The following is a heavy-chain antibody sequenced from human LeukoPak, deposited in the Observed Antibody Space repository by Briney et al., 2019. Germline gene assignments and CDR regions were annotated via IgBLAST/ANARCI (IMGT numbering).Heavy chain of an antibody. Sequence: SETLSLTCAVYGGSFSGYYWSWIRQPPGKGLEWIGEINHSGSTNYNPSLKSRVTISVDTSKNQFSLKLSSVTAADTAVYYCARGPTAVAGWKYFDLWGRGTLVTVPS. V-gene: IGHV4-34*01. D-gene: IGHD6-19*01. J-gene: IGHJ2*01. CDR1: GGSFSGYY. CDR2: INHSGST. CDR3: ARGPTAVAGWKYFDL.